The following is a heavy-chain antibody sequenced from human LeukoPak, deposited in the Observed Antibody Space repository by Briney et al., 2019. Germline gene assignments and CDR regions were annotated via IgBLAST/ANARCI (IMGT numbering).Heavy chain of an antibody. CDR1: GFNFRNYW. CDR3: GCIGSTCYKDL. V-gene: IGHV3-7*01. J-gene: IGHJ5*02. D-gene: IGHD6-13*01. CDR2: INQHGSET. Sequence: GGSLRLSCAASGFNFRNYWMTWVRQAPGKGLEWVATINQHGSETYFVDSVKGRFTISRDNTKNSLYLQMRSLRAEDTAVYYCGCIGSTCYKDLWGQGTLVTVSS.